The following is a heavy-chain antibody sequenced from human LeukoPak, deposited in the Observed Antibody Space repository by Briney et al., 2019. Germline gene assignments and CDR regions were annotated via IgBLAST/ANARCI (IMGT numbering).Heavy chain of an antibody. CDR2: IYYSGST. CDR1: RGSISTTSYY. V-gene: IGHV4-39*01. CDR3: ARHVRWLQLTLYFDI. J-gene: IGHJ2*01. Sequence: PSETLSLTCTVSRGSISTTSYYWRWIRQSPGKGLEWFGSIYYSGSTSYNPSLNSRVTMSVDTYKKQFSLRLSSVTAADTAVYYCARHVRWLQLTLYFDIWGRGTLVTVSS. D-gene: IGHD5-24*01.